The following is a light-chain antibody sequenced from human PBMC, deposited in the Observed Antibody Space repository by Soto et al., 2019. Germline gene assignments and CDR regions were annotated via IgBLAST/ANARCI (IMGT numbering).Light chain of an antibody. Sequence: QSALTQPASVSGSPGQSITLSCTGTSSDVGDYNYVSWYQQHPGKAPRLIIYEVSYRPSGVSNRFSGSKSGNTASLTISGLQAEDEADYYCSSYASSSTWVFGVGTKLTVL. CDR2: EVS. J-gene: IGLJ3*02. CDR3: SSYASSSTWV. V-gene: IGLV2-14*01. CDR1: SSDVGDYNY.